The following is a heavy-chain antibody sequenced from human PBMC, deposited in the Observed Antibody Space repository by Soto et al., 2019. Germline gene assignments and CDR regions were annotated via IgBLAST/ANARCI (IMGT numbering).Heavy chain of an antibody. CDR1: GGSLSSNY. J-gene: IGHJ4*02. D-gene: IGHD6-13*01. CDR2: VYNSGST. Sequence: SETLSLTCTVSGGSLSSNYWTWIRQPPGKGLEWIGYVYNSGSTNYNPSLKSRVTISEDTSKSQFSLKVNSMTAADTAVYYCARYRREAVAGYTLDNWDQVILVTVAS. V-gene: IGHV4-59*01. CDR3: ARYRREAVAGYTLDN.